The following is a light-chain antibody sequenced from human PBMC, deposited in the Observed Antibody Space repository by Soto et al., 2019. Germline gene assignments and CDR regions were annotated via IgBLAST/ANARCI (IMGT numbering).Light chain of an antibody. CDR1: QDISDY. J-gene: IGKJ4*01. CDR3: QQYDNGPLT. V-gene: IGKV1-33*01. Sequence: DFQMTQSPSSLSASVGDRVTITCQASQDISDYLNWYQQKPGRAPKLLIYDASNLETGVPSRFSGSGSGSDFTLTISSLQPEDIATYYCQQYDNGPLTFGGGTKV. CDR2: DAS.